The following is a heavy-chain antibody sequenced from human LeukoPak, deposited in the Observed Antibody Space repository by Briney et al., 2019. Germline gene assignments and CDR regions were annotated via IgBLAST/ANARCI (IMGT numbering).Heavy chain of an antibody. CDR2: INPNSGVT. D-gene: IGHD5-18*01. CDR1: GFSFTAYR. Sequence: ASVKVSCKASGFSFTAYRIHWVRQAPGQGLEWMGWINPNSGVTKYTQKLQDRVTLTRDRSIPTAYMELSSLRSDDTAVYYCARDVMETPMWEFDYWGQGTLITVSS. J-gene: IGHJ4*02. CDR3: ARDVMETPMWEFDY. V-gene: IGHV1-2*02.